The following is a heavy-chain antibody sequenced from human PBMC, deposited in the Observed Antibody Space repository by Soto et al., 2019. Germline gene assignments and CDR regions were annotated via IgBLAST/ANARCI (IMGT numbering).Heavy chain of an antibody. D-gene: IGHD3-9*01. J-gene: IGHJ4*02. V-gene: IGHV3-33*01. CDR2: IWYDGGNA. Sequence: QVQLVESGGGVVQPGRSLRLSCVASGFTFSTYGMHWVRQAPGKGLEWVALIWYDGGNAYYADSVKGRFTISRDNSKNTLFLQMNSLRAEDTAVYYCARDPSGGIGWLYYFDYWGQGTLVTVSS. CDR1: GFTFSTYG. CDR3: ARDPSGGIGWLYYFDY.